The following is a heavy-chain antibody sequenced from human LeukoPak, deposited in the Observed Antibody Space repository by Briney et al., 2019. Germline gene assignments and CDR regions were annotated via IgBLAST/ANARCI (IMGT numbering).Heavy chain of an antibody. V-gene: IGHV4-34*01. CDR3: ARGNILSGYCFDF. Sequence: SETLSLTCAVYGGSISGYYWSWIRQPPGKGLEWVGEIHYTGGTSYNPSLKSRDTISIDTYKNELSLKRRSVTAADTYVYYCARGNILSGYCFDFWGQGALVTVSS. CDR2: IHYTGGT. CDR1: GGSISGYY. J-gene: IGHJ4*02. D-gene: IGHD3-9*01.